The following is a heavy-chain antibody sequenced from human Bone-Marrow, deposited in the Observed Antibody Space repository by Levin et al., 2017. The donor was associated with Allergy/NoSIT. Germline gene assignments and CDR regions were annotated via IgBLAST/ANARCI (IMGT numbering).Heavy chain of an antibody. CDR3: ARDAGDLVGYFDV. J-gene: IGHJ2*01. V-gene: IGHV4-59*01. D-gene: IGHD2-2*01. CDR1: GGSITNFY. CDR2: IYYSGRT. Sequence: SETLSLTCTVSGGSITNFYWSWIRQPPGKGLEWIGFIYYSGRTIYNPALKSRLTTSVDTSKNQFSLKLSTVTAADTAVYYCARDAGDLVGYFDVWGRGTPVTVSS.